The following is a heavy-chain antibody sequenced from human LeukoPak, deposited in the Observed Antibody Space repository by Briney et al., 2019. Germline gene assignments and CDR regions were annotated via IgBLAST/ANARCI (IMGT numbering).Heavy chain of an antibody. CDR2: IIPILGIA. Sequence: SVKVSCRASGGTFSSYTISWVRQAPGQGLEWMGRIIPILGIANYAQKFQGRVTITADKSTSTAYMELSSLRSEDTAVYFCARDLGYCSGGSCYPDYWGQGTLVTVSS. J-gene: IGHJ4*02. CDR3: ARDLGYCSGGSCYPDY. V-gene: IGHV1-69*04. CDR1: GGTFSSYT. D-gene: IGHD2-15*01.